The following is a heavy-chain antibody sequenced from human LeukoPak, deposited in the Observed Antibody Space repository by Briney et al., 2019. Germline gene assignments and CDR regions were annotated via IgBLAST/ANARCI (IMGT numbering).Heavy chain of an antibody. CDR3: ARVRPSSGSSYYFDY. Sequence: SETLSLTCTVSGGSISSYYWSWIRQPPGKRLEWIGYIYYSGSTNYNPSLKSRVTISVDTSKNQFSLKVSSVTAADTAVYYCARVRPSSGSSYYFDYWGQGTLVTVSS. V-gene: IGHV4-59*01. J-gene: IGHJ4*02. CDR1: GGSISSYY. D-gene: IGHD3-10*01. CDR2: IYYSGST.